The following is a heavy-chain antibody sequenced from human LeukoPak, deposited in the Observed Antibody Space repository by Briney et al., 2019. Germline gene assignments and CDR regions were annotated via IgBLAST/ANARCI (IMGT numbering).Heavy chain of an antibody. CDR3: ARAFTWDYDRAYFTN. CDR2: IGGSGDST. Sequence: GGSLRLSCAASGFTFSTYAMSWVRQAPGKGLEWVSAIGGSGDSTNYADSVKGRFTISRDNSKNTLYMQMNSLRVEDTAVYYCARAFTWDYDRAYFTNWGQGTLVTVSS. J-gene: IGHJ4*02. D-gene: IGHD3-22*01. V-gene: IGHV3-23*01. CDR1: GFTFSTYA.